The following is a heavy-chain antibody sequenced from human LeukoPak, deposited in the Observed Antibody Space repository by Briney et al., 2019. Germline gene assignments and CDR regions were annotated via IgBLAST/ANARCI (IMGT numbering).Heavy chain of an antibody. D-gene: IGHD3-22*01. J-gene: IGHJ4*02. CDR1: GFTFDDYA. CDR2: ISRDGGST. CDR3: AKDLRYYYDSSGYYYGLED. V-gene: IGHV3-43*02. Sequence: PGGSVRLSCAASGFTFDDYAMHWVRQAPGKGLEWVSLISRDGGSTYYADSVKGRFTISRDNSKNSLYLQMNSLRTEDTALYYCAKDLRYYYDSSGYYYGLEDWGQGTLVTVS.